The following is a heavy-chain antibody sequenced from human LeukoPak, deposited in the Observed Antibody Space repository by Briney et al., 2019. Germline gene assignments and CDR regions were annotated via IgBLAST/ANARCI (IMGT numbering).Heavy chain of an antibody. CDR2: IWYDGSNK. V-gene: IGHV3-33*01. CDR1: GFTFSSYG. CDR3: ARDPEDIVVVVAATPVWFDP. D-gene: IGHD2-15*01. Sequence: PGGSLRLSCAASGFTFSSYGMHWVRQAPGKGLEWVAVIWYDGSNKYYADSVKGRFTISRDNSRNTLYLQMNSLRAEDTAVYYCARDPEDIVVVVAATPVWFDPRGQGTLVTVSS. J-gene: IGHJ5*02.